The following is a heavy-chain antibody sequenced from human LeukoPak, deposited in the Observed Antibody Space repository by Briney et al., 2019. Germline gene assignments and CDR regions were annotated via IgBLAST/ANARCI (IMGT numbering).Heavy chain of an antibody. CDR2: IIPILGIA. D-gene: IGHD3-16*02. CDR1: GGTFSSYA. CDR3: AKILRLGELSLSH. Sequence: ASVKVSCKASGGTFSSYAISWVRQAPGQGLEWMGRIIPILGIANYAQKFQGRVTMTRDTSTSTVYMELSSLRSEDTAVYYCAKILRLGELSLSHWGQGTLVTVSS. V-gene: IGHV1-69*04. J-gene: IGHJ4*02.